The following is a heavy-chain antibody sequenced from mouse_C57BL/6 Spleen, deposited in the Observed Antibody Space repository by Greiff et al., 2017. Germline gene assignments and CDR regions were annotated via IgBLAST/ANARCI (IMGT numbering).Heavy chain of an antibody. CDR3: TDYYGSSYD. D-gene: IGHD1-1*01. CDR1: GFTFSNYW. V-gene: IGHV6-3*01. CDR2: IRLKSDNYAT. J-gene: IGHJ2*01. Sequence: EVKLMESGGGLVQPGGSMKLSCVASGFTFSNYWMNWVRQSPEKGLEWVAQIRLKSDNYATHYAESVKGRFTISRDDSKSSVYLQMNNLRAEDTGIYYCTDYYGSSYDWGQGTTLTVSS.